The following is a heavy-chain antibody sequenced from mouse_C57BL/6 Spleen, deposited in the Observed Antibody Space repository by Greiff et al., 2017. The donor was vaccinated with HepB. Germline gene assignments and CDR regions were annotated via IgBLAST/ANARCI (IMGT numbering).Heavy chain of an antibody. CDR3: ARETTVVAFDY. V-gene: IGHV1-52*01. J-gene: IGHJ2*01. CDR2: IDPSDSET. D-gene: IGHD1-1*01. Sequence: QVQLKQPGAELVRPGSSVKLSCKASGYTFTSYWMHWVKQRPIQGLEWIGNIDPSDSETHYNQKFKDKATLTVDKSSSTAYMQLSSLTSEDSAVYYCARETTVVAFDYWGQGTTLTVSS. CDR1: GYTFTSYW.